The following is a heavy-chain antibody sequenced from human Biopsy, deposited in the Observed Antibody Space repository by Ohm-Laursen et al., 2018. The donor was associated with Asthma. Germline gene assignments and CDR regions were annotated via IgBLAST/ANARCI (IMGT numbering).Heavy chain of an antibody. Sequence: ASVTASCKTSGYTFNSAGITWVRQAPGQGLEWMVWISVYNGNTKVAQKLQDRVTMITDTSTSTAYMELRSLRSDDTAVYFCARAVDYSHYYGIDVWGQGTTVTVS. D-gene: IGHD3-10*01. CDR2: ISVYNGNT. CDR3: ARAVDYSHYYGIDV. J-gene: IGHJ6*02. V-gene: IGHV1-18*01. CDR1: GYTFNSAG.